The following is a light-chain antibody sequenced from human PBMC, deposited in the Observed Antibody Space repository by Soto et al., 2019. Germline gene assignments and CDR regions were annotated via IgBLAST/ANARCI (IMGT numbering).Light chain of an antibody. V-gene: IGLV1-40*01. CDR1: SSNIGAGYD. J-gene: IGLJ3*02. CDR2: ANS. Sequence: VLTQPPSVSGAPGQRVTISCTGSSSNIGAGYDVHWYQQLPGAAPKLLIHANSHRPSGVPDRFSGSRSGTSASLAITGLQGEDEADYFCQTYDSSLSGSLFGGGTKLTVL. CDR3: QTYDSSLSGSL.